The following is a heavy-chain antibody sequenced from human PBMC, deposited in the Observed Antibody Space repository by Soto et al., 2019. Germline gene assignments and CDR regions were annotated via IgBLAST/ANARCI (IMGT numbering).Heavy chain of an antibody. D-gene: IGHD2-2*02. J-gene: IGHJ6*02. CDR3: ARMRGYCSSTSCYTFYGMDV. V-gene: IGHV4-34*01. CDR1: GGSFSGYY. Sequence: VQLQQWGAGLLMPSETLSLTCAVYGGSFSGYYWSWIRQPPGKGLELIGEINHSGSTNYNPSLKSRVTISVDTSKNQFSLKLSSVTAADTAVYYCARMRGYCSSTSCYTFYGMDVWGQGTTVTVSS. CDR2: INHSGST.